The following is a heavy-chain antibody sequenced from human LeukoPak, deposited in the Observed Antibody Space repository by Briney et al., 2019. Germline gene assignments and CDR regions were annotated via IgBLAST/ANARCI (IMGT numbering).Heavy chain of an antibody. D-gene: IGHD6-6*01. CDR1: GSTFSSYG. V-gene: IGHV3-30*18. CDR3: AKEPSIAARGNDY. Sequence: QPGRSLRLSCAASGSTFSSYGMHWVRQAPGKGLEWVAVISYDGSNKYYADSVKGRFTISRDNSKNTLYLQMNSLRAEDTAVYYCAKEPSIAARGNDYWRQGTLVTVSS. J-gene: IGHJ4*02. CDR2: ISYDGSNK.